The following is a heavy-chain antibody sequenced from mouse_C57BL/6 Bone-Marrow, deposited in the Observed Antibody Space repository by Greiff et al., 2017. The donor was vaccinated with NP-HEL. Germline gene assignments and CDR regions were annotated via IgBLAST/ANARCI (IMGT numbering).Heavy chain of an antibody. V-gene: IGHV1-5*01. CDR1: GYTFTSYW. Sequence: EVQLQQSGTVLARPGASVKMSCKTSGYTFTSYWMHWVKQRPGQGLEWIGAIYPGNSDTSYNQKFKGKAKLTAVTSASTASMELSSLTNEDSAVYYCTRLRIFYYSGSSYPYFDYWGQGTTLTVSS. CDR2: IYPGNSDT. CDR3: TRLRIFYYSGSSYPYFDY. J-gene: IGHJ2*01. D-gene: IGHD1-1*01.